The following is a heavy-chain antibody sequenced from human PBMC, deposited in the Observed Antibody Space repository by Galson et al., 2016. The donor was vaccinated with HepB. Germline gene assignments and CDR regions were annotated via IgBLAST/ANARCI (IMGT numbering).Heavy chain of an antibody. J-gene: IGHJ4*02. Sequence: SLRLSCAASGFTFTNNIMSWVRQAPGKGLEWVSTIGGDGATFYGDSVKGRFIISRDDSKSTLYLRMDSLRVEDTATYHCTKRCMTNTCHNADDFWGQGTLVTVSS. V-gene: IGHV3-23*01. CDR2: IGGDGAT. D-gene: IGHD2-8*01. CDR1: GFTFTNNI. CDR3: TKRCMTNTCHNADDF.